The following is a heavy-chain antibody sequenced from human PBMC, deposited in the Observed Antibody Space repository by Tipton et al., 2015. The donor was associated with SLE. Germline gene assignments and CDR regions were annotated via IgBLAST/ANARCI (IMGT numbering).Heavy chain of an antibody. CDR3: ARYDYGDPLGAFDI. D-gene: IGHD4-17*01. CDR1: GGSFSGYY. Sequence: TLSLTCAVYGGSFSGYYWSWIRQPPGKGLEWIGEINHSGSTNYNPSLKSRVTISVDTSKNQFSLKLSSVTAADTAVYYCARYDYGDPLGAFDIWGQGTMVTVSS. V-gene: IGHV4-34*01. J-gene: IGHJ3*02. CDR2: INHSGST.